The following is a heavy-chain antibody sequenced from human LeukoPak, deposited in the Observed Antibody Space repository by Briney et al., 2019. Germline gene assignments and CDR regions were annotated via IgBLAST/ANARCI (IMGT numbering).Heavy chain of an antibody. CDR3: ARVHYSKFDY. V-gene: IGHV4-61*02. D-gene: IGHD6-13*01. J-gene: IGHJ4*02. CDR2: IYPSGST. Sequence: SETLSLTCTVSGGSISSGNYYWRWIRQPAGKGLEWIGRIYPSGSTNCNPSLKSRVTISVDTSKNQFSLKLSSVTAADTAVYYCARVHYSKFDYWGQGTLVTVSS. CDR1: GGSISSGNYY.